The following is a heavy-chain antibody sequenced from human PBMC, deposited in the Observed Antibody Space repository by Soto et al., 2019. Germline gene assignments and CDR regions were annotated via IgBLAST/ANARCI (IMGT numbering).Heavy chain of an antibody. J-gene: IGHJ4*02. CDR3: AKDGQDRTYYDFWSGFLK. Sequence: WGSLRLSCAASGFTFISYGIHLFRHSPCKWLEWVAVISYDGSNKYYADSVKGRFTISRDNSKNTLYLQMNSLRAEDTAVYYCAKDGQDRTYYDFWSGFLKWGQGTLVTVSS. CDR2: ISYDGSNK. CDR1: GFTFISYG. D-gene: IGHD3-3*01. V-gene: IGHV3-30*18.